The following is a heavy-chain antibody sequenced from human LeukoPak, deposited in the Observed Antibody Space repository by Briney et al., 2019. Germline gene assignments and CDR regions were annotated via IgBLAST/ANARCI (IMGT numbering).Heavy chain of an antibody. CDR2: ISGSGGST. Sequence: GGSLRLSCAASGFTFSSYAMSWVRQAPGKGLEWVSAISGSGGSTYYADSVKGRFTISRDNSKNTLYLQMNSLRAEDTAVYYCAKTLWELLRFSSDYWGQGTLVTVSS. CDR1: GFTFSSYA. D-gene: IGHD1-26*01. J-gene: IGHJ4*02. CDR3: AKTLWELLRFSSDY. V-gene: IGHV3-23*01.